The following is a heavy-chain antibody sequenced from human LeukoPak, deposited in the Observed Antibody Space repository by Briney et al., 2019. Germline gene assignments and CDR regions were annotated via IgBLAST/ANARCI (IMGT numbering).Heavy chain of an antibody. Sequence: SETLSLTCTVSGGSISSGSYYWSWTRQPAGKGLEWIGRIYTSGSTNYNPSLKSRVTISVDTSKNQFSLKLSSVTAADTAVYYCARDGPYSSSYYYYMDVWGKGTTVTVSS. CDR1: GGSISSGSYY. CDR2: IYTSGST. D-gene: IGHD6-13*01. V-gene: IGHV4-61*02. CDR3: ARDGPYSSSYYYYMDV. J-gene: IGHJ6*03.